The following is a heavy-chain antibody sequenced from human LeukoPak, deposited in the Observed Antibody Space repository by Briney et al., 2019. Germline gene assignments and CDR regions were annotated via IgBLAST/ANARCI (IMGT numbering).Heavy chain of an antibody. CDR2: IKQDGSEK. J-gene: IGHJ4*02. CDR1: GFTFSSYW. CDR3: ARDLRIAVASY. D-gene: IGHD6-19*01. V-gene: IGHV3-7*01. Sequence: PGGSLRLSXAASGFTFSSYWMSWVSQAPGKGLEWVANIKQDGSEKYYVDSVKGRFTISRDNAKNSLYLQMNSLRAEDTAVYYCARDLRIAVASYWGQGTLVTVSS.